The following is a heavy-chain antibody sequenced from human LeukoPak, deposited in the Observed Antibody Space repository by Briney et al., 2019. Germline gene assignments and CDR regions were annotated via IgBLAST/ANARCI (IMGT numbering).Heavy chain of an antibody. CDR2: INHSGST. D-gene: IGHD3-9*01. Sequence: SETLSLTCAVYGGSFSGYYWSWIRQPPGKGLEWIGEINHSGSTNYNPSLKSRVTISVDTSKNQFSLKLSSVTAADTAVYYCARGPLHYDILTGYFPPHFDYWGQGTLVTVSS. J-gene: IGHJ4*02. CDR1: GGSFSGYY. CDR3: ARGPLHYDILTGYFPPHFDY. V-gene: IGHV4-34*01.